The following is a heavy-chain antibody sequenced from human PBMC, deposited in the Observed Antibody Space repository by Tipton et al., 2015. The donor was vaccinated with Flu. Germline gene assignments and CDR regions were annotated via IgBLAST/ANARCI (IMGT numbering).Heavy chain of an antibody. Sequence: TLSLTCTVSGGSISGYYWSWIRQPPGKGLEWIGYIYYSGSTNYKSSLKSRVTISVDTSKNQFSLKMSSVTAADTAVYFCARRDYSNYVSQPKNWFDLWGQGILVTVSA. V-gene: IGHV4-59*08. CDR1: GGSISGYY. D-gene: IGHD4-11*01. CDR3: ARRDYSNYVSQPKNWFDL. J-gene: IGHJ5*02. CDR2: IYYSGST.